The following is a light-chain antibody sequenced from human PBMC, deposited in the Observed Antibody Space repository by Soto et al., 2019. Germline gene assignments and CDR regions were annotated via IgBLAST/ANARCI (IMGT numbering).Light chain of an antibody. Sequence: DIQMTQFPSSLSASVGDRVTITCRASQGIRNDLAWYQQKPVKAPKRLIYAASSLQSGVPSRFSGSGSGTEFTLAISSLQPEDFATFYCLQHSTYSLTFGQGTRVEIK. V-gene: IGKV1-17*01. J-gene: IGKJ1*01. CDR3: LQHSTYSLT. CDR2: AAS. CDR1: QGIRND.